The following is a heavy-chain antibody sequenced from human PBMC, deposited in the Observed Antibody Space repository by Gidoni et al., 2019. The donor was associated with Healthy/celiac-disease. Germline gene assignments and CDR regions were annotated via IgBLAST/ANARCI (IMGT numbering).Heavy chain of an antibody. CDR1: GYSISSGYY. V-gene: IGHV4-38-2*01. CDR3: VWFGDDDAFDI. Sequence: QVQLQESGPGLVKPSETLSLTCAVSGYSISSGYYWGWIRQPPGKGLEWIGSIYHSGSTYYNPALKSRVTISVDTSKNQFSLKLSSVTAADTAVYYCVWFGDDDAFDIWGQGTMVTVSS. CDR2: IYHSGST. D-gene: IGHD3-10*01. J-gene: IGHJ3*02.